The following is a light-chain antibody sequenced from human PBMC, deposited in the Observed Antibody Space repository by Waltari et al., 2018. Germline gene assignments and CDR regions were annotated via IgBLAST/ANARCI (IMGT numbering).Light chain of an antibody. J-gene: IGKJ2*01. CDR1: QSILTW. CDR2: KAF. CDR3: QQYHDYSA. V-gene: IGKV1-5*03. Sequence: DTQMTQSPSTLSASVGDRVTITCRASQSILTWLAWYQQKPGKAPRLLIYKAFNLESGVPGRFSGSASGTEFNLTISSLQPDDSATYYCQQYHDYSAFGQGTKLESK.